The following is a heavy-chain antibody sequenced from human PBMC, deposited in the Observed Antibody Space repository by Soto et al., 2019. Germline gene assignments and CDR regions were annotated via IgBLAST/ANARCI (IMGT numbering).Heavy chain of an antibody. V-gene: IGHV2-5*01. CDR1: GFSLSTSGVG. CDR2: IYWNDDK. CDR3: AHFNGYEEFEY. Sequence: SGPTLVNPTQTLTLTCTFSGFSLSTSGVGVGWIRQPPGKALEWLAVIYWNDDKRYSPSLKSRLTITKGTSDNQVVPTMTNVDPVDTASYYCAHFNGYEEFEYWGQGTLVTVSS. D-gene: IGHD5-12*01. J-gene: IGHJ4*02.